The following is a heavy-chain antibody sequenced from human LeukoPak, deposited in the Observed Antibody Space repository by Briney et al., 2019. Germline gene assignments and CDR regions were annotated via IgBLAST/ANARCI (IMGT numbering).Heavy chain of an antibody. CDR2: MYYSGST. Sequence: PSETLSLTCAVSGDSISSSNFYWGWIRQPPGKGLEWIGSMYYSGSTHYKPSLKSRVTISVDTSKNQFSLKLSSVTAADTAVYYCARLRNWNYGHWGQGTLVTVSS. V-gene: IGHV4-39*01. D-gene: IGHD1-7*01. CDR1: GDSISSSNFY. CDR3: ARLRNWNYGH. J-gene: IGHJ4*02.